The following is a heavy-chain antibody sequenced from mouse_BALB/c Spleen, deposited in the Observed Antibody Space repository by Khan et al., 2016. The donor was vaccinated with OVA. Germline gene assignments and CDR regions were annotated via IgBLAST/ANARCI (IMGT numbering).Heavy chain of an antibody. Sequence: VQLQESGAELARPGASVKMSCKASGYTFTSYTIHWIKKRPGQGLVWIGYINPSNGYTNYNQKFKDKATLSTDKSSTTAYLKLSSLTSDDSAVFSGVRDGAYHRNDGWFAYWGQGTLVTVSA. D-gene: IGHD2-14*01. CDR2: INPSNGYT. V-gene: IGHV1-4*01. J-gene: IGHJ3*01. CDR3: VRDGAYHRNDGWFAY. CDR1: GYTFTSYT.